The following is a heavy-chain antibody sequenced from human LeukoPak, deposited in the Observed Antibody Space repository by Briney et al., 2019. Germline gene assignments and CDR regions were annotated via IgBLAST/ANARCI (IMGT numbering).Heavy chain of an antibody. CDR1: GYTFTGYY. J-gene: IGHJ4*02. D-gene: IGHD3-3*01. V-gene: IGHV1-2*06. CDR2: INPNSGGT. CDR3: ARRSDFWRGKDFDY. Sequence: ASVKVSCKASGYTFTGYYMHWVRQAPGQGLGWMGRINPNSGGTNYAQKFQGRVTMTRDTSISTAYMELSRLRSDDTAVYYCARRSDFWRGKDFDYWGQGTLVTVSS.